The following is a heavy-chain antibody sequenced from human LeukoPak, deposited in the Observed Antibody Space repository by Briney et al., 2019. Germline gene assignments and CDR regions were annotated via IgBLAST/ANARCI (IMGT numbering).Heavy chain of an antibody. V-gene: IGHV1-2*02. CDR1: GYTFISYG. CDR2: INPNSGGT. CDR3: ARELNGAFDP. Sequence: ASVKVSCKASGYTFISYGMNWVRQAPGQGLEWMGWINPNSGGTNYAQKFQGRVTMTRDTSISTAYMELSRLRSDDTAVYYCARELNGAFDPWGQGTLVTVSS. J-gene: IGHJ5*02. D-gene: IGHD1-1*01.